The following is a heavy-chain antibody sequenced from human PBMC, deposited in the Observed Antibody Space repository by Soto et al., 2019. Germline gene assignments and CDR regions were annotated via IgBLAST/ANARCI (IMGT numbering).Heavy chain of an antibody. V-gene: IGHV4-39*07. CDR3: ARAPDYYDSSGYFDY. CDR1: GGSISGGGHY. D-gene: IGHD3-22*01. Sequence: PSETLSLTCTVSGGSISGGGHYWGWIRQPPGKGLEWIGFMYYTGNTYYNPSLKSRLTISVDTSKNQFSLKLSSVTAADTAVYYCARAPDYYDSSGYFDYWGQGTLVTVSS. J-gene: IGHJ4*02. CDR2: MYYTGNT.